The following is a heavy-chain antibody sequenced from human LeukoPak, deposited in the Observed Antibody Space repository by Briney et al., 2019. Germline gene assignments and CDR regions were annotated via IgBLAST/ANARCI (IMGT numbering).Heavy chain of an antibody. CDR3: ASGGALDY. J-gene: IGHJ4*02. D-gene: IGHD3-10*01. CDR1: GFTFSSYA. CDR2: ISGSGGST. V-gene: IGHV3-23*01. Sequence: GGSLRLSCAASGFTFSSYAMSWVRQAPGEGLEWVSAISGSGGSTYYADSVKGRFTISRDNARNSLYLQMNGLRAEDTALYYCASGGALDYWGKGALVTVSS.